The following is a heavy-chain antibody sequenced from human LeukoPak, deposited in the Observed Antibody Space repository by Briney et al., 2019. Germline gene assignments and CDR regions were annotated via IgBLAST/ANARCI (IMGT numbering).Heavy chain of an antibody. CDR2: ISRRDDYT. Sequence: PGGSLRLSCAASGFAFSSYAMSWVRQPPGKGLEWVSVISRRDDYTYYADSVKGRFTISRDNSKNTLYLQMNSLRAEDTAVYYCASDLVGYYRSGPYYYGMDVWGQGTTVTVSS. CDR3: ASDLVGYYRSGPYYYGMDV. V-gene: IGHV3-23*01. CDR1: GFAFSSYA. J-gene: IGHJ6*02. D-gene: IGHD3-10*01.